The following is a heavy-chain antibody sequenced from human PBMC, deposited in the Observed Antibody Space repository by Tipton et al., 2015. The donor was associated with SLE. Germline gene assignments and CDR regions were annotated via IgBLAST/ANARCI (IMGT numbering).Heavy chain of an antibody. CDR1: GISISTHY. Sequence: LSCKVSGISISTHYWSWIRQPPGKGLEWIGQMHNSGDSTYNPSPKSRVTMSVDTSKNHFSLKLTSVIAADTAVYYCARDIEAPGDFLYFDYWGQGILVTVSS. V-gene: IGHV4-59*11. J-gene: IGHJ4*02. D-gene: IGHD7-27*01. CDR2: MHNSGDS. CDR3: ARDIEAPGDFLYFDY.